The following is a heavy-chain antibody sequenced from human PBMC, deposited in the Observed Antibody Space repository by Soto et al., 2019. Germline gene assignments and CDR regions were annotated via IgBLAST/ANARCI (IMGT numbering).Heavy chain of an antibody. V-gene: IGHV5-10-1*01. D-gene: IGHD3-22*01. Sequence: GESLKISCKGSGYSFAGYWITWVRQKPGKGLEWMGRIDPSGSQTYYSPSFRGHVTISVTKSITTVFLQWSSLRASDTAMYYCARQIYDSDTGPNFQYYFDSWGQGTPVTVS. CDR1: GYSFAGYW. CDR2: IDPSGSQT. CDR3: ARQIYDSDTGPNFQYYFDS. J-gene: IGHJ4*02.